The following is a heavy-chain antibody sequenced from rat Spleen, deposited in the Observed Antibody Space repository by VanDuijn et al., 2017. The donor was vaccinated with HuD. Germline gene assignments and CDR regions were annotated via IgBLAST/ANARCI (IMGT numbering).Heavy chain of an antibody. V-gene: IGHV5-29*01. CDR1: GFTFRNYG. CDR2: ISYEGSST. CDR3: TRGGATRFDY. D-gene: IGHD1-11*01. Sequence: EVQLVESGGGLVQPGRSLKLSCAASGFTFRNYGMAWVRQAPTKGLDWVAIISYEGSSTYYGDSVKGRFTISRDNSRGALYLKRDSLRSEDTATYFCTRGGATRFDYWCQGVMVTVSS. J-gene: IGHJ2*01.